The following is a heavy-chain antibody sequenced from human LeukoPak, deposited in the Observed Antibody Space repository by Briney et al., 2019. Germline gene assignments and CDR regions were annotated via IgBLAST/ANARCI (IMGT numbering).Heavy chain of an antibody. Sequence: PGGSLRLSCAASGFNFDDYAMHWVRQAPGKGLEWVSYISSSGSTIYYADSVKGRFTISGDNAKNSLYLQMNSLRAEDTAVYYCARDRAGGFDYWGQGTLVTVSS. V-gene: IGHV3-48*03. J-gene: IGHJ4*02. CDR2: ISSSGSTI. CDR1: GFNFDDYA. CDR3: ARDRAGGFDY.